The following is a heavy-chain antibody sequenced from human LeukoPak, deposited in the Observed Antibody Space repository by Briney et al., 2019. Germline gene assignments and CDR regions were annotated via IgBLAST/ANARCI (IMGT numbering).Heavy chain of an antibody. CDR1: QFTDYY. CDR3: ARVTYTTSY. Sequence: GASVKVSCKASQFTDYYVHRVRQAPGQGLEWMGWINPNSGGTNYAQKFQGRVTMTRDPSISTVYMELTSLKSDDTAIYYCARVTYTTSYWGQGTLVTVSS. J-gene: IGHJ4*02. D-gene: IGHD3-16*01. V-gene: IGHV1-2*02. CDR2: INPNSGGT.